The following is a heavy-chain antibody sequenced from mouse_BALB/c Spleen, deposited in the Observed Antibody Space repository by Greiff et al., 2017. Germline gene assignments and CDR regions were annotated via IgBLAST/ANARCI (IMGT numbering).Heavy chain of an antibody. CDR2: IRNKANGYTT. V-gene: IGHV7-3*02. Sequence: EVQGVESGGGLVQPGGSLRLSCATSGFTFTDYYMSWVRQPPGKALEWLGFIRNKANGYTTEYSASVKGRFTISRDNSQSILYLQMNTLRAEDSATYYCARNGNYEGYFDVWGAGTTVTVSS. D-gene: IGHD2-1*01. J-gene: IGHJ1*01. CDR3: ARNGNYEGYFDV. CDR1: GFTFTDYY.